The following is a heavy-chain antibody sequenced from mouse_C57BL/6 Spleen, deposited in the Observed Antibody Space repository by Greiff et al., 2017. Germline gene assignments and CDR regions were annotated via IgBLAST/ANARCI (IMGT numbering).Heavy chain of an antibody. CDR2: IYPGGGYT. D-gene: IGHD1-1*01. Sequence: VMLVESGAELVRPGTSVKMSCKASGYTFTNYWIGWAKQRPGHGLEWIGAIYPGGGYTNYNEKFKGKATLTADKSSSTAYMQFSSLTSEDSAIYYCARARSSAHYYAMDDWGQGTSVTVSS. J-gene: IGHJ4*01. CDR3: ARARSSAHYYAMDD. V-gene: IGHV1-63*01. CDR1: GYTFTNYW.